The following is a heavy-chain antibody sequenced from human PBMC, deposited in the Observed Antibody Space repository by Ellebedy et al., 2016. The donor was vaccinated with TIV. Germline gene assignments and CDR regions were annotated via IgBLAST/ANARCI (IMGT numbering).Heavy chain of an antibody. CDR3: ARALIGSGYADY. Sequence: GGSLRLSCAASGFTFSSYGMHWVRQAPGKGLEWVAVISYDGSNKYYADSVKGRFTISRDNSKNTLYLQMNSLRAEDTAVYYCARALIGSGYADYWGQGTLVTVSS. V-gene: IGHV3-30*03. CDR2: ISYDGSNK. D-gene: IGHD5-12*01. CDR1: GFTFSSYG. J-gene: IGHJ4*02.